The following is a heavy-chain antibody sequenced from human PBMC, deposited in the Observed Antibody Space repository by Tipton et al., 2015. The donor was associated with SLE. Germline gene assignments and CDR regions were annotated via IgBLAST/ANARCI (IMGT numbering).Heavy chain of an antibody. D-gene: IGHD4-11*01. V-gene: IGHV4-4*08. CDR3: AREFLNPVTTVHYYFDL. CDR2: VYNSGST. CDR1: GVSISFYY. J-gene: IGHJ2*01. Sequence: TLSLTCTVSGVSISFYYWSWIRQPPGKGLEWIGFVYNSGSTIYNPSLKSRVTISVDMSQSQFSLQLRSVTAADTAVYYCAREFLNPVTTVHYYFDLWGRGTLVTVSS.